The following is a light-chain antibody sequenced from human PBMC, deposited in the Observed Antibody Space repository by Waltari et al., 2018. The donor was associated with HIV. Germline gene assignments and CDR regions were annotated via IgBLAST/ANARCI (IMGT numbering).Light chain of an antibody. J-gene: IGKJ4*01. CDR2: VAS. V-gene: IGKV1-39*01. Sequence: DIQMTQSPPSLSASVGDRVTITCRASQSISSHLNWYQQKPGKAPKLLISVASNLQSGVPSRFSGSGSGTDFTLTISSLQPEDFATYYCQQSYSTPLTFGGGTKVEI. CDR3: QQSYSTPLT. CDR1: QSISSH.